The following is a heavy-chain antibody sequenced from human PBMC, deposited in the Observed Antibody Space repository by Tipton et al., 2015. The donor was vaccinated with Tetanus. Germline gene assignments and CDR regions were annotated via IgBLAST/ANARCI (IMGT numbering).Heavy chain of an antibody. CDR2: INPNNRAT. V-gene: IGHV1-2*04. CDR3: GGEEVAIKYYFEH. Sequence: QLVQSGAEVKKPGASVKVSCKASGYTFTGYYTYWVRQAPGQGLEWMGWINPNNRATNYAQKFQAWVTITRDTSINTAFMEGGSLRSDGAAVYYCGGEEVAIKYYFEHGGQGTLVTVSS. J-gene: IGHJ4*02. CDR1: GYTFTGYY. D-gene: IGHD2-21*01.